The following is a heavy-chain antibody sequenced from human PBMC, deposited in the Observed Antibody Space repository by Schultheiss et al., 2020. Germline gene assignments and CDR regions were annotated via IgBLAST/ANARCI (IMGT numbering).Heavy chain of an antibody. CDR3: ARIYGNSFDY. J-gene: IGHJ4*02. D-gene: IGHD3-10*01. CDR2: IKQDGSEK. CDR1: GFTFSSYG. Sequence: GGSLRLSCAASGFTFSSYGMHWVRQAPGKGLEWVANIKQDGSEKYYVDSVKGRFTISRDNSKNTLYLQMGSLRAEDMAVYYCARIYGNSFDYWGQGTLVTVSS. V-gene: IGHV3-7*02.